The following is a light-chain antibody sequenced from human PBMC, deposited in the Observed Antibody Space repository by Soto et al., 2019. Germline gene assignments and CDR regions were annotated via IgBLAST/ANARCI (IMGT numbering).Light chain of an antibody. CDR3: QQYGSSPIT. CDR2: GAS. V-gene: IGKV3-20*01. CDR1: QSVSSSY. J-gene: IGKJ5*01. Sequence: ENVLTQSPGTLSLSPGERATLSCRASQSVSSSYLAWYQQKPRQAPRLLIYGASSRATGIPDRFSGSGSGTDFALTISRLEPEDFAVYYCQQYGSSPITFGQGTLLEIK.